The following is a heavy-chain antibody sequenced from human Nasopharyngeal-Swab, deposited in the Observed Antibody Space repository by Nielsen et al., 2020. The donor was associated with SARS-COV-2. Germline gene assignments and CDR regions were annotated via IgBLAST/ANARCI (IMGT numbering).Heavy chain of an antibody. CDR1: GGSFSGYY. D-gene: IGHD3-10*01. V-gene: IGHV4-34*01. J-gene: IGHJ5*02. Sequence: SETLSLTCAVYGGSFSGYYWSWIRQPPGKGLEWIGEINHSGSTNYNPSLKSRVTISVDTSKNQFSLKLSSVTAADTAVYYCARGGKFLVSGQRVGSWFDPWGQGTLVTVSS. CDR2: INHSGST. CDR3: ARGGKFLVSGQRVGSWFDP.